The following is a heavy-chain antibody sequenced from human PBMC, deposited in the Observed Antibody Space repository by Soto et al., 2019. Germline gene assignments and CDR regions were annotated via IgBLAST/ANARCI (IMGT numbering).Heavy chain of an antibody. CDR3: ARDKGLGKDLRKNYYYYGMDV. Sequence: PSETLSLTCTVSGGSIGSGGYYWSWIRQHPGKGLEWIGYIYYSGSTYYNPSLKSRVTISVDTSKNQFSLKLSSVTAADTAVYYCARDKGLGKDLRKNYYYYGMDVWGQGTTVT. CDR2: IYYSGST. D-gene: IGHD4-17*01. V-gene: IGHV4-31*03. J-gene: IGHJ6*02. CDR1: GGSIGSGGYY.